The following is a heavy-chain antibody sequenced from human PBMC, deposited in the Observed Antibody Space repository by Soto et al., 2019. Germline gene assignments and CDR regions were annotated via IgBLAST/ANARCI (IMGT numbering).Heavy chain of an antibody. Sequence: PWGSLRLSCAASGFTFISYAIIFFRHSPVKGLEWVSAISGSGGSTYYADSVKGRFTISRDNSKNTLYLQMNSLRAEDTAVYYCATNDYGDYYDAFDIWGQGTMVTVSS. J-gene: IGHJ3*02. D-gene: IGHD4-17*01. CDR2: ISGSGGST. CDR1: GFTFISYA. CDR3: ATNDYGDYYDAFDI. V-gene: IGHV3-23*01.